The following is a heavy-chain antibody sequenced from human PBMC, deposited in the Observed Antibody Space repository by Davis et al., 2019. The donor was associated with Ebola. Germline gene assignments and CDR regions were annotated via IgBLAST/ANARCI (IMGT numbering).Heavy chain of an antibody. Sequence: GGSLRLSCAASGFTFSSYGMHWVRQAPGKGLEWVAVIWYDGSNKYYADSVKGRFTISRDNSKNTLYLQMNSLRAEDTAVYYCARENAFSDFWSGYYDYWGQGTLVTVSS. J-gene: IGHJ4*02. CDR2: IWYDGSNK. CDR3: ARENAFSDFWSGYYDY. V-gene: IGHV3-33*01. CDR1: GFTFSSYG. D-gene: IGHD3-3*01.